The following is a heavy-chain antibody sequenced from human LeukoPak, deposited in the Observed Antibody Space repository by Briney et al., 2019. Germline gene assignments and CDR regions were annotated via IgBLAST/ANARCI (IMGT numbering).Heavy chain of an antibody. D-gene: IGHD2-8*02. CDR1: GYTLTELS. V-gene: IGHV1-24*01. J-gene: IGHJ4*02. CDR3: ATGVLSPLDEYYFDY. Sequence: GASVEVSCKVSGYTLTELSMHWVRQAPGKGLEWMGGFDPEDGETIYAQKFQGRVTMTEDTSTDTAYMELSSLRSEDTAVYYCATGVLSPLDEYYFDYWGQGTLVTVSS. CDR2: FDPEDGET.